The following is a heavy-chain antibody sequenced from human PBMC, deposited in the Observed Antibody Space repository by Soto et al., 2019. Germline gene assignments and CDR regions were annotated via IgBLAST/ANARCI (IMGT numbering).Heavy chain of an antibody. Sequence: SETLSLTCTVSDYSINSDSNLWGWIRQPPGKGLEWIGYIHSGGSSYYNPSLKSRVIMSVDTAKNQFSLKLTSVTAVDTAVYYCARKPRLAATTIDYWGQGTLVTVSS. CDR2: IHSGGSS. V-gene: IGHV4-28*01. D-gene: IGHD6-13*01. CDR1: DYSINSDSNL. CDR3: ARKPRLAATTIDY. J-gene: IGHJ4*02.